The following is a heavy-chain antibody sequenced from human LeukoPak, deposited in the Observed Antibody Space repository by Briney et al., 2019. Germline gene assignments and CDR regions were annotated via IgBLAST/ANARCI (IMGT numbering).Heavy chain of an antibody. V-gene: IGHV3-23*01. J-gene: IGHJ3*02. CDR1: GFTFSSFA. CDR2: ISDSGGRT. CDR3: ATGIVGATRAFDI. Sequence: GGSLRLSCAASGFTFSSFAMSWVRQAPGKGLEWVSVISDSGGRTYYADSVKGRFTISRDNSKDTLYLQMNSLRAEDTAVYYCATGIVGATRAFDIWGQGTMVTVTS. D-gene: IGHD1-26*01.